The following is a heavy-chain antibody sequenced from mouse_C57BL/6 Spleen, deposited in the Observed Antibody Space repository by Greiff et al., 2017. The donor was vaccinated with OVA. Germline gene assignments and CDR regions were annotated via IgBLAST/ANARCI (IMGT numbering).Heavy chain of an antibody. CDR3: NSSGYGWCAD. J-gene: IGHJ3*01. CDR1: GYTFTDYY. CDR2: INPNNGGT. Sequence: EVQLQQSGPELVKPGASVKISCKASGYTFTDYYMNWVKQSHGKSLEWIGDINPNNGGTSYNQKFKGKATLTVDKSSSTAYMELRSLTSEDSAVYYCNSSGYGWCADWGKGTLVTVSA. D-gene: IGHD3-2*02. V-gene: IGHV1-26*01.